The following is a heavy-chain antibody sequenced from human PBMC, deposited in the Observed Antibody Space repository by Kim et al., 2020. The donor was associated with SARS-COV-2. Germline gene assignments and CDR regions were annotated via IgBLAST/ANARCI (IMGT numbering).Heavy chain of an antibody. V-gene: IGHV4-34*01. Sequence: SETLSLTCAVYGGSFSGYYWSWIRQPPGKGLEWIGEINHSGSTNYNPSLKSRVTISVDTSKNQFSLKLSSVTAADTAVYYCARGEGYSLYYYYYYGMDVWGQGTTVTVSS. CDR1: GGSFSGYY. D-gene: IGHD2-15*01. CDR2: INHSGST. J-gene: IGHJ6*02. CDR3: ARGEGYSLYYYYYYGMDV.